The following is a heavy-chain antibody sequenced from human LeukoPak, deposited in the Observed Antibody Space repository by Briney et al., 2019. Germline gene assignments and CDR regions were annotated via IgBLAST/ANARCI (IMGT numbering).Heavy chain of an antibody. J-gene: IGHJ3*01. CDR3: ARGLPGRDAFDV. CDR1: GGSISSFY. Sequence: SETLSLTCTVSGGSISSFYWNWIRQPPGKGLEWVGYVFYSGNTNYNPSLGSRVTVSEDTSKNQFSLNLNSLTAADTAVYYCARGLPGRDAFDVWGQGTVVTVSS. V-gene: IGHV4-59*13. CDR2: VFYSGNT. D-gene: IGHD3-16*01.